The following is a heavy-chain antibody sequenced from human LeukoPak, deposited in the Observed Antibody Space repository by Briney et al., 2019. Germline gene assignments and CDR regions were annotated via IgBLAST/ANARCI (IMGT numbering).Heavy chain of an antibody. CDR2: IKQDGSEK. V-gene: IGHV3-7*01. J-gene: IGHJ5*02. Sequence: GGSLRLSCAASGFTFNTYVMSWVRQAPGKGLEWVADIKQDGSEKYYVDSVKGRFTISRDNAKNSLYLQMNSLRAEDTAVYYCARDAPAYCSGGSCYSVWSFDPWGQGTLVTVSS. CDR3: ARDAPAYCSGGSCYSVWSFDP. D-gene: IGHD2-15*01. CDR1: GFTFNTYV.